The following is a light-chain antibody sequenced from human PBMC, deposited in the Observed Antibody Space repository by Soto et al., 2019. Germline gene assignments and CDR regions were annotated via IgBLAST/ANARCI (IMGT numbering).Light chain of an antibody. Sequence: EIVLTQSPATLSLSPGERATLSCRASQSVSSSLAWYQQKPGQAPRLLIYDASNRATGIPARFSGSGSGTDFTLTISSLEPEDFAVYYCQQRGNWPPWTVGQGTKVEIK. J-gene: IGKJ1*01. CDR1: QSVSSS. CDR3: QQRGNWPPWT. CDR2: DAS. V-gene: IGKV3-11*01.